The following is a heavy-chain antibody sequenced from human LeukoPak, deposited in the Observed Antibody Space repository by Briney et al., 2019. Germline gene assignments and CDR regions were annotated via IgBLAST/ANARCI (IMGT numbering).Heavy chain of an antibody. CDR2: IKSKAYGETT. Sequence: SLRLSRTASRFTLRHYAISWLRPAPGKGEAGVGFIKSKAYGETTEYAPSVKGRLTNSRDDSNSIAYLQMNSPKTEDTAVYYCARVTFDWVLPGAFDIWGQGTMVTVSS. CDR1: RFTLRHYA. CDR3: ARVTFDWVLPGAFDI. J-gene: IGHJ3*02. D-gene: IGHD3-9*01. V-gene: IGHV3-49*03.